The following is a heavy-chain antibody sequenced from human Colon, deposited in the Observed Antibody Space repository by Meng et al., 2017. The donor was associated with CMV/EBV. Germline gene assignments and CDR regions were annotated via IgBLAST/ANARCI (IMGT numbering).Heavy chain of an antibody. Sequence: SGYSFPDYYFHWVRQSPVQRLEWMGWIIPNNGGTNYAQKFQVRVTMTTDTSISTAFLDVTSLRSDDTAVYYCARGPPSNWNFHLDNWGQGTLVTVSS. V-gene: IGHV1-2*02. J-gene: IGHJ4*02. D-gene: IGHD1-7*01. CDR2: IIPNNGGT. CDR1: GYSFPDYY. CDR3: ARGPPSNWNFHLDN.